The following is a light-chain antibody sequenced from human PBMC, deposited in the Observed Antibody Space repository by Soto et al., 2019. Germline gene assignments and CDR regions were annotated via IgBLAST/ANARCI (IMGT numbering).Light chain of an antibody. CDR2: RNN. Sequence: QSVLTQPPSASGTPGQRVTISCSGSSSNIGSNYVYWYQQLPGTAPKLLIYRNNQRPSGVPVRFSGSKSGTSASLAISGLRSEDEADYYCAAWDDSRSGSYVFGTGTKVPVL. CDR1: SSNIGSNY. J-gene: IGLJ1*01. CDR3: AAWDDSRSGSYV. V-gene: IGLV1-47*01.